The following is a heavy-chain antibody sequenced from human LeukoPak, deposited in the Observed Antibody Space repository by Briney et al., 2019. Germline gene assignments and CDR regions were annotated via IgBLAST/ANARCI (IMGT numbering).Heavy chain of an antibody. CDR3: ARGTTVVSFFYI. V-gene: IGHV3-48*03. CDR1: GFTFDNYE. D-gene: IGHD4-23*01. Sequence: GGSLRLSCVASGFTFDNYEVNWVRQASGKGLEWISYISSSGSTIYYRDSVKGRFTISRDNAKNSLYLQMNSLRAEDTALYYCARGTTVVSFFYIWGQGTMVAVSS. CDR2: ISSSGSTI. J-gene: IGHJ1*01.